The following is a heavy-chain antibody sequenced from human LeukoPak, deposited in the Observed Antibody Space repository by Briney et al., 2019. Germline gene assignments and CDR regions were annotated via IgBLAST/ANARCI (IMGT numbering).Heavy chain of an antibody. Sequence: ASVKVSCKASGYTFTGYYIHWVRQAPGQGLEWMGLINPNSGGTNFAQKFQGRVTMTRDTPISTAYMELSRLTSDDTAVYFCARSAEHCNNGVYFTDYYMDVWGKGTTVTVSS. J-gene: IGHJ6*03. V-gene: IGHV1-2*02. D-gene: IGHD2-8*01. CDR1: GYTFTGYY. CDR2: INPNSGGT. CDR3: ARSAEHCNNGVYFTDYYMDV.